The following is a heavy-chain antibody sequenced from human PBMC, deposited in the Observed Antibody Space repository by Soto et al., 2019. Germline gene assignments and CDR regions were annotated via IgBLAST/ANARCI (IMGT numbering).Heavy chain of an antibody. CDR1: GFTVSNYQ. D-gene: IGHD3-9*01. V-gene: IGHV4-39*01. CDR2: IYYSGST. Sequence: GSLRLSCAASGFTVSNYQMNWVRRAPGKGLEWIGSIYYSGSTDYNPSLKSRVTISVDTSKNQFSLKLSSVTAADTAVYYCARHSPPMYDILTGTTLDPYYGMDVWGQGTTVTVSS. J-gene: IGHJ6*02. CDR3: ARHSPPMYDILTGTTLDPYYGMDV.